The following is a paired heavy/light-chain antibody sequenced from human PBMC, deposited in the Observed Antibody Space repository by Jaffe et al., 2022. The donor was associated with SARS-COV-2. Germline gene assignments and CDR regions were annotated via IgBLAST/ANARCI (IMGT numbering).Light chain of an antibody. CDR1: QDISNY. CDR3: QQYDNLPST. CDR2: DAS. Sequence: DIQMTQSPSSLSASVGDRVTITCQASQDISNYLNWYQQKPGKAPKLLIYDASNLETGVPSRFSGSGSGTDFTFTISSLQPEDIATYYCQQYDNLPSTFGGGTKVEIK. V-gene: IGKV1-33*01. J-gene: IGKJ4*01.
Heavy chain of an antibody. J-gene: IGHJ4*02. V-gene: IGHV1-8*01. D-gene: IGHD3-22*01. CDR3: ARGLVTHYYDSSGYYYRDY. Sequence: QVQLVQSGAEVKKPGASVKVSCKASGYTFTSYDINWVRQATGQGLEWMGWMNPNSGNTGYAQKFQGRVTMTRNTSISTAYMELSSLRSEDTAVYYCARGLVTHYYDSSGYYYRDYWGQGTLVTVSS. CDR1: GYTFTSYD. CDR2: MNPNSGNT.